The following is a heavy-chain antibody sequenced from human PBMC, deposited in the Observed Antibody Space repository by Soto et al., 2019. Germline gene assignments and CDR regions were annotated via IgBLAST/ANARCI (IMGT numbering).Heavy chain of an antibody. Sequence: QITLKESGPTLVKPTQTLTVTCTFSGFSLSTSGAGVGLIRQSPGKAPEWLALISWKDEKRYNPGLKRRLTINKDTSKNQVVLTMADLDPVDTATYFCAHRYGGYYYRWYFDSWGQGTLVTVSS. CDR3: AHRYGGYYYRWYFDS. CDR1: GFSLSTSGAG. V-gene: IGHV2-5*01. D-gene: IGHD5-18*01. J-gene: IGHJ4*02. CDR2: ISWKDEK.